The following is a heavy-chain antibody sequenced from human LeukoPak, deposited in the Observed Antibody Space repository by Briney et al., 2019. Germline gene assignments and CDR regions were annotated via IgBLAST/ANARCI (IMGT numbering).Heavy chain of an antibody. J-gene: IGHJ4*02. CDR2: IGSSGDST. V-gene: IGHV3-23*01. D-gene: IGHD6-6*01. CDR3: AKLGSSTVAFDH. CDR1: GFTFSSYA. Sequence: GGSLRLSCAASGFTFSSYAMSRVRQAPGKGLEWVSTIGSSGDSTYYADSVKGRFTISRDSSKNTLYLQMNSLRAEDTAVYFCAKLGSSTVAFDHWGQGTLVTVSS.